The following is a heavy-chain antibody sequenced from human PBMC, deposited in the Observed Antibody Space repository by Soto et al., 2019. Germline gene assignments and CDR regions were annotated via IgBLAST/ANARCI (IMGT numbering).Heavy chain of an antibody. CDR2: ISAYNGNT. CDR1: GYTFTSYG. Sequence: GASVKVSCKASGYTFTSYGISWVRQAPGQGLEWMGWISAYNGNTNYAQKLQGRVTMTTDTSTSTAYMELRSLRSDDTAVYYCASSGYYYGLITVEYWGQGTLFTVSS. D-gene: IGHD3-22*01. J-gene: IGHJ4*02. CDR3: ASSGYYYGLITVEY. V-gene: IGHV1-18*01.